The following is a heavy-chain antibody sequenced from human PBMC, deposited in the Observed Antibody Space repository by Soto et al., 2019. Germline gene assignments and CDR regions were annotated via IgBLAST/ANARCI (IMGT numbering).Heavy chain of an antibody. D-gene: IGHD5-12*01. V-gene: IGHV3-21*01. CDR2: ISSSSSYI. J-gene: IGHJ5*02. CDR1: GFTFSSYS. Sequence: GGSLRLSCAASGFTFSSYSMNWVRQAPGKGLEWVSSISSSSSYIYYADSVKGRFTISRDNAKNSLYLQMNSLRAEDTAVYYCASPTSRGYSGYADNWLDPWGQGTVVTVSS. CDR3: ASPTSRGYSGYADNWLDP.